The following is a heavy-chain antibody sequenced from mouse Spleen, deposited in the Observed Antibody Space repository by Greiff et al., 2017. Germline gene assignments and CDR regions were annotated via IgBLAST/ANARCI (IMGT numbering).Heavy chain of an antibody. CDR2: INPSTGGT. D-gene: IGHD2-2*01. CDR1: GYSFTGYY. CDR3: ARMGGYDSDYFDY. Sequence: VQLQQSGPELVKPGASVKISCKASGYSFTGYYMNWVKQSPEKSLEWIGEINPSTGGTTYNQKFKAKATLTVDKSSSTAYMQLKSLTSEDSAVYYCARMGGYDSDYFDYWGQGTTLTVSS. V-gene: IGHV1-42*01. J-gene: IGHJ2*01.